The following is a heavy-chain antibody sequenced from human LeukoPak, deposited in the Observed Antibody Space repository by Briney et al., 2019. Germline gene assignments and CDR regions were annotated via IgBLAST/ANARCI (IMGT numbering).Heavy chain of an antibody. D-gene: IGHD1-26*01. CDR1: GFTVTSYG. V-gene: IGHV3-48*01. CDR2: ISSSSNTI. J-gene: IGHJ4*02. Sequence: QPGGSLRLSCAASGFTVTSYGMHWVRQAPGKGLEWVSHISSSSNTIYYADSVKGRFTISRDNAKNSLSLQMNSLRAEDTAVYYCAASRGPYSGSYPFDYWGQGTLVTVSS. CDR3: AASRGPYSGSYPFDY.